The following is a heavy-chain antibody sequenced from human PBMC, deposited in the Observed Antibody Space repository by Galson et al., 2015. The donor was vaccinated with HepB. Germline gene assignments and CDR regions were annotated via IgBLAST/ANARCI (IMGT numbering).Heavy chain of an antibody. Sequence: SVKVSCKASGGTFSSYAISWVRQASGQGLEWMGRIIPILGIANYAQKFQGRVTITADKSTSTAYMELSSLRSEDTAVYYCARGSYYKALDAFDIWGQGTMVTVSS. D-gene: IGHD3-10*01. CDR2: IIPILGIA. CDR3: ARGSYYKALDAFDI. V-gene: IGHV1-69*04. CDR1: GGTFSSYA. J-gene: IGHJ3*02.